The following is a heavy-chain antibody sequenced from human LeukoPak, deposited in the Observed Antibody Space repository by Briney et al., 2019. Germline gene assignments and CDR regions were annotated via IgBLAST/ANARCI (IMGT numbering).Heavy chain of an antibody. J-gene: IGHJ5*02. V-gene: IGHV1-18*01. CDR2: ISAYNGNT. CDR1: GGTFSSYA. D-gene: IGHD4-17*01. Sequence: ASVKVSCKASGGTFSSYAISWVRQAPGQGLEWMGWISAYNGNTNYAQKLQGRVTMTTDTSTSTAYMELRSLRSDDTAVYYCARAYDYGDYGGNWFDPWGQGTLVTVSS. CDR3: ARAYDYGDYGGNWFDP.